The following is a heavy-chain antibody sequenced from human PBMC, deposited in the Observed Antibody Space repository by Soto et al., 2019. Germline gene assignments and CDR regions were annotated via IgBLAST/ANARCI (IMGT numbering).Heavy chain of an antibody. CDR1: GRSISSSSYY. Sequence: SETLSLTCTVSGRSISSSSYYWGWIRQPPGKGLEWIGSIYYSGTTYYNPSLKSRVTISVDTSKNQFSLKLSSVTAADTAVYYCARHRGYYDILTGYYTELNFDYWGQGTLVTVSS. V-gene: IGHV4-39*01. J-gene: IGHJ4*02. D-gene: IGHD3-9*01. CDR2: IYYSGTT. CDR3: ARHRGYYDILTGYYTELNFDY.